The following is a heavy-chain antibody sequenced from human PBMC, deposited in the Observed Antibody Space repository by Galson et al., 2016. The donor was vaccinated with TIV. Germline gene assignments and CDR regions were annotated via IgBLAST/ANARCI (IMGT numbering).Heavy chain of an antibody. D-gene: IGHD1-14*01. V-gene: IGHV3-9*01. CDR2: INWSSAST. CDR3: AKGAKDHVYHGMDV. CDR1: GFAFDAYA. Sequence: RLSCAASGFAFDAYAMHWVRQPPGKGLEWVSGINWSSASTGYAGSVKGRFTISRDNAKNSLYLQMHSLRPEDTALYYCAKGAKDHVYHGMDVWGQGTTVSVSS. J-gene: IGHJ6*02.